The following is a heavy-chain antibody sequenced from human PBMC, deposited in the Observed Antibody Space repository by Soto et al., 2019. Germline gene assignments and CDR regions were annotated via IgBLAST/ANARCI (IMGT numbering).Heavy chain of an antibody. CDR1: GYTFTSHY. Sequence: GASVKVSCKASGYTFTSHYIHWIRQAPGQGLEWMAIINPNTGGTTYAQKFQGRVTVTRDTSTSAVYMELSNLISEDTALYYCARDGAVDYTSSSGSYYFEYWGQGTLVTVSS. CDR2: INPNTGGT. CDR3: ARDGAVDYTSSSGSYYFEY. V-gene: IGHV1-46*01. D-gene: IGHD6-6*01. J-gene: IGHJ4*02.